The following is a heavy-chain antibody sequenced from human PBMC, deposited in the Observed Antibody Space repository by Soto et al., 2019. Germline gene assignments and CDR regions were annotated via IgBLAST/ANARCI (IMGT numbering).Heavy chain of an antibody. D-gene: IGHD4-4*01. Sequence: EASVRVSCKASGYTFTSYDMNWVGQATLQVLEWMVCMNPNSGNTGYAQKFQGRVTMTRNTSISTAYMELSSLRSEDTAVYYCARGPSHYMFFGYYCYRMEVWGQGTPVTVSS. CDR2: MNPNSGNT. V-gene: IGHV1-8*01. J-gene: IGHJ6*01. CDR1: GYTFTSYD. CDR3: ARGPSHYMFFGYYCYRMEV.